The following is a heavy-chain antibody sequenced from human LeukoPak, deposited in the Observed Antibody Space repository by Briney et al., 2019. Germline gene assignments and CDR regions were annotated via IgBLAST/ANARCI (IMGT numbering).Heavy chain of an antibody. CDR2: IRHDGREK. CDR1: GFTFSSYW. J-gene: IGHJ4*02. Sequence: PGGSLRLSCAASGFTFSSYWMSWVRQAPGKGLEWVANIRHDGREKYYVDSVKGRFTISRDNAKNSLYLQMNSLSAEDTAVYYCARRDSGSYSLPFDHWGQGTLVTVSS. CDR3: ARRDSGSYSLPFDH. D-gene: IGHD1-26*01. V-gene: IGHV3-7*05.